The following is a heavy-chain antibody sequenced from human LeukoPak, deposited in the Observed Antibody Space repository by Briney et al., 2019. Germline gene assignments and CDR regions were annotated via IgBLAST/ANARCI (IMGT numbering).Heavy chain of an antibody. V-gene: IGHV1-18*01. CDR1: GYTFTSYG. D-gene: IGHD3-22*01. CDR3: ARVKIQRAGYYYDSSGYWDFDY. CDR2: ISAYNGNT. Sequence: ASVKVSCKASGYTFTSYGISWVRQAPGQGLEWMGWISAYNGNTNYAQKLQGRVTMTTDTSTSTAYMELRGLRSDDTAVYYCARVKIQRAGYYYDSSGYWDFDYWGQGTLVTVSS. J-gene: IGHJ4*02.